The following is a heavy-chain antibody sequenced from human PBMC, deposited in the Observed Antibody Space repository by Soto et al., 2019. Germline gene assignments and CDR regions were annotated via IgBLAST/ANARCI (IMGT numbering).Heavy chain of an antibody. CDR1: GYTFTGYY. D-gene: IGHD2-2*01. CDR3: ARDIVNCSSTSCYVDAFDI. J-gene: IGHJ3*02. V-gene: IGHV1-2*04. Sequence: ASVKVSCKASGYTFTGYYMHWVRQAPGQGLEWMGWINPNSGGTNYAQKFQGWVTMTRDTSISTAYMELSRLRSDDTAVYYCARDIVNCSSTSCYVDAFDIWGQGTMVTFSS. CDR2: INPNSGGT.